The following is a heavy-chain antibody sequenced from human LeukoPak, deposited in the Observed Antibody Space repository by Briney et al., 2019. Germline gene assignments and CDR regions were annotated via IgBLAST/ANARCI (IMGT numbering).Heavy chain of an antibody. CDR1: GGSISGYY. D-gene: IGHD6-19*01. J-gene: IGHJ4*02. V-gene: IGHV4-59*08. Sequence: PSETLSLTCTVSGGSISGYYWSWIRQPPGKGLEWIGYVYYSGTTNYNPSLKSRVTILLDTSKNQFSLRLSSVTAADTALYYCARSTPTYSSGWYSAYFDYWGQGTLVTVSS. CDR3: ARSTPTYSSGWYSAYFDY. CDR2: VYYSGTT.